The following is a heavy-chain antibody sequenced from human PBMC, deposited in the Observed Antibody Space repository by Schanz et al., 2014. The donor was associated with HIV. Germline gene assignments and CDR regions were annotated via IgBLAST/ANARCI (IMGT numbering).Heavy chain of an antibody. CDR1: GFMFSSYG. D-gene: IGHD3-10*01. Sequence: EVQLLESGGGLVQPGGSLRVSCAASGFMFSSYGMSWVRQAPGKGLEWVANIKQDGSEKYYVDSVKGRFTISRDNAKNTLYLQMNSLRAEDTAVYYCARGSGPYYYYYGMDVWGQGTTVTVSS. V-gene: IGHV3-7*01. CDR2: IKQDGSEK. J-gene: IGHJ6*02. CDR3: ARGSGPYYYYYGMDV.